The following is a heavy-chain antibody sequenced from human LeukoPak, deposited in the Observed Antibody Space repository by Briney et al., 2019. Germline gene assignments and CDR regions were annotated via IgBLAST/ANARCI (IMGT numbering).Heavy chain of an antibody. J-gene: IGHJ4*02. CDR3: AKDLRLLSLSNPKNNDY. D-gene: IGHD3-3*01. CDR2: ISGSGGST. Sequence: GGSLRLSCAASGFTFSSYAMSWVRQAPGKGLEWVPAISGSGGSTYYADSVKGRFTISRDNSKNTLYLQMNSLRAEDTAVYYCAKDLRLLSLSNPKNNDYWGQGTLVTVSS. V-gene: IGHV3-23*01. CDR1: GFTFSSYA.